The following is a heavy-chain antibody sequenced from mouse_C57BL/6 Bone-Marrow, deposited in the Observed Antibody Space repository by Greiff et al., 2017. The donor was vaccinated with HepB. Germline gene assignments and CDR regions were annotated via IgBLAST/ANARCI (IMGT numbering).Heavy chain of an antibody. J-gene: IGHJ2*01. CDR3: NIPYYYGSSWGYYFDY. CDR2: IYPGDGDT. V-gene: IGHV1-82*01. CDR1: GYAFSSSW. Sequence: VQLQQSGPELVKPGASVKISCKASGYAFSSSWMNGVKQRPGKGLEWIGRIYPGDGDTNYNGKFKGKATLTADKSSSTAYMQLSSLTSEDSAVYFCNIPYYYGSSWGYYFDYWGQGTTLTVSS. D-gene: IGHD1-1*01.